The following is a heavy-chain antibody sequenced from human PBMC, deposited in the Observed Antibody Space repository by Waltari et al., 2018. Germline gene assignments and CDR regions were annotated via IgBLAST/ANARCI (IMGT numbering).Heavy chain of an antibody. V-gene: IGHV1-8*03. CDR1: GYTFTSYD. J-gene: IGHJ5*02. CDR2: MNPNSGNT. Sequence: QVQLVQSGAEVKKPGASVKVSCKASGYTFTSYDINWVRQATGQGLEWMGWMNPNSGNTGYAQKFQGRVTINRNTSISTAYMELSSLGSEDTAVYYCARGKVAGTPSGGWFDPWGQGTLVTVSS. D-gene: IGHD6-19*01. CDR3: ARGKVAGTPSGGWFDP.